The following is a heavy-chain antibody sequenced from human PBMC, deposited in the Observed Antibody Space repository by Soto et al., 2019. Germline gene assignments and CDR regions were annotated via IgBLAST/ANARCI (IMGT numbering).Heavy chain of an antibody. CDR2: INPKSGGT. J-gene: IGHJ5*02. D-gene: IGHD3-22*01. CDR1: GYTFTDYF. V-gene: IGHV1-2*02. Sequence: SVKVSCKTSGYTFTDYFIHWVRQAPGQVLEWMGWINPKSGGTNYAQRFQGRVTMTRDTSISTVYMDLSGLRSDDTATYHCVKTYDGSGQPSHYFDPWGQGTPVTVSS. CDR3: VKTYDGSGQPSHYFDP.